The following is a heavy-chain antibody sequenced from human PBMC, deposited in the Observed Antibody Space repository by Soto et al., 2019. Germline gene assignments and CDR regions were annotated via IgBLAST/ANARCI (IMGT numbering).Heavy chain of an antibody. Sequence: PSETLSLTCVVYDGPLICYYWSWIRQPPGKGLERIGEINHSGNTNYNPSLNPSLKSRVTISVDASKKQFSLNLRSVTATDTAVYYCAXDAKSYYYDITKYYFDSWGQGTPVTVSS. CDR3: AXDAKSYYYDITKYYFDS. CDR1: DGPLICYY. J-gene: IGHJ4*02. V-gene: IGHV4-34*01. D-gene: IGHD3-9*01. CDR2: INHSGNT.